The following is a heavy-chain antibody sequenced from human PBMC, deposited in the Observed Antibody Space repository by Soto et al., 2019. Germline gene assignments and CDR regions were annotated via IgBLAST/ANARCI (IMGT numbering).Heavy chain of an antibody. Sequence: SETLSLTCGVSCYSITNGYYWAWIRQFPGKGLEWIGSINHSGKTYYNPSLRVTISVDTSKNQVSLKMSSVTAADTAVYYCARSGDDYGSYIDYWGQGTLVTVSS. CDR3: ARSGDDYGSYIDY. J-gene: IGHJ4*02. CDR1: CYSITNGYY. D-gene: IGHD4-17*01. V-gene: IGHV4-38-2*01. CDR2: INHSGKT.